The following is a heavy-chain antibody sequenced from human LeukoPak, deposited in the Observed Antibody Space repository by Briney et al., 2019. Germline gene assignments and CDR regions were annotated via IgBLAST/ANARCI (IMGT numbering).Heavy chain of an antibody. CDR2: IKKDGSDK. D-gene: IGHD1-26*01. J-gene: IGHJ4*02. CDR3: IRDDGSRSIDH. CDR1: GFTFSNFA. Sequence: GGSLRLSCAASGFTFSNFAMPFIRQAPGKGLEYVANIKKDGSDKYYVDSAVKGRFTVSRDNAKNSLYLEMNSLRVEDTAVYYCIRDDGSRSIDHWGQGTQVTVSS. V-gene: IGHV3-7*01.